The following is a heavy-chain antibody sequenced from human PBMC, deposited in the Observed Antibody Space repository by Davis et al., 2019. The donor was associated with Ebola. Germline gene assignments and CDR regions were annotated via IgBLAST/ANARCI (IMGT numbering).Heavy chain of an antibody. J-gene: IGHJ6*02. CDR2: ILPILGIA. CDR3: ARGGYCSSTSCLNYYYYYGMDV. CDR1: GGTFSSYA. Sequence: SVKISCNASGGTFSSYAISWVRQAPGQGLEWMGKILPILGIANYAQKFQGRVTITADKSTSTAYMELSSLRSEDTAVYYCARGGYCSSTSCLNYYYYYGMDVWGQGTTVTVS. D-gene: IGHD2-2*01. V-gene: IGHV1-69*04.